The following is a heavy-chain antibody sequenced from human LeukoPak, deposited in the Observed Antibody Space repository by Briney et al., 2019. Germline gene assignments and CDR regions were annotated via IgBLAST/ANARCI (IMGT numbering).Heavy chain of an antibody. Sequence: PGGSLRLSCAASGFTFSSYWMSWVRQAPGKGLEWVANIKQDGSEKYYVDSVKGRFTISRDNAKNSLYLQMNSLRAEDTAVYYCARTTAGPGYNNFDSWGQGTLVTVSS. CDR1: GFTFSSYW. CDR3: ARTTAGPGYNNFDS. J-gene: IGHJ4*02. V-gene: IGHV3-7*01. D-gene: IGHD3-10*01. CDR2: IKQDGSEK.